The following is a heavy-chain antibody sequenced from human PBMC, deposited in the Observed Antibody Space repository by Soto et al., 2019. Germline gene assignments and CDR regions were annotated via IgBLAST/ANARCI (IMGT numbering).Heavy chain of an antibody. D-gene: IGHD1-7*01. CDR1: GYTFTSYG. J-gene: IGHJ6*02. CDR3: ARGNWNYARHYYYGMDV. Sequence: QVQLVQSGAEVKKPGALVKVSCKASGYTFTSYGISWVRQAPGQGLEWMGWISAYNGNTNYAQKLQGRVTMTTDTSTSTAYMELRSLRYDDTAVYYCARGNWNYARHYYYGMDVWGQGTTVTVSS. CDR2: ISAYNGNT. V-gene: IGHV1-18*04.